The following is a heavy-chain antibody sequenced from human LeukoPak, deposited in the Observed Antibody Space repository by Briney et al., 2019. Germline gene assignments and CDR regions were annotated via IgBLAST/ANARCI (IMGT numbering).Heavy chain of an antibody. CDR3: ARSLPYYYYMDV. CDR2: IGTAGDT. CDR1: GFTFSSYD. V-gene: IGHV3-13*01. J-gene: IGHJ6*03. Sequence: PGGSLRLSCAASGFTFSSYDMHWVRQATGKGLEWVSAIGTAGDTYYPGSVKGRFTISRENAKNSLYLQMNSLRAGDTAVYYCARSLPYYYYMDVWGKGTTVTTSS.